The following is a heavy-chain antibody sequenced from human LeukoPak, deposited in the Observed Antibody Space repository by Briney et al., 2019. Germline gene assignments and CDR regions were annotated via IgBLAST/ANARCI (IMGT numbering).Heavy chain of an antibody. D-gene: IGHD3-10*01. CDR3: ARRFSNYFDY. Sequence: PGGSLRLSCAASGFTFSDYWMSWVCQAPGKGLEWVANIEPDGSGKYYVDSVRDRFTISRDNAKNSLYLQMSSLRAEDTAVYYCARRFSNYFDYWGQGTLATVSS. CDR2: IEPDGSGK. J-gene: IGHJ4*02. CDR1: GFTFSDYW. V-gene: IGHV3-7*01.